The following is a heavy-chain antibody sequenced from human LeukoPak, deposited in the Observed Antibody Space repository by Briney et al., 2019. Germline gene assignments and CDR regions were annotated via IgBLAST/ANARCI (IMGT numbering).Heavy chain of an antibody. D-gene: IGHD3-10*01. CDR1: GFTFSNYA. Sequence: PGGALRLSCAASGFTFSNYAMSWVRQAPGKGLEWLASINARATSPYYADSVKGRFAISRDNSENTLHLQMTSLGADDTAVYYCAKESWFGEPSLDHWGQGALVTVSA. V-gene: IGHV3-23*01. CDR2: INARATSP. J-gene: IGHJ4*02. CDR3: AKESWFGEPSLDH.